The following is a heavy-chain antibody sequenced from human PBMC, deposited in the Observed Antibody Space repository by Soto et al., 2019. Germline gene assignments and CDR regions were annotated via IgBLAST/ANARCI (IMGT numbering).Heavy chain of an antibody. CDR3: ARYYPTISCAVTLYS. CDR2: SNEGSGNT. J-gene: IGHJ4*02. Sequence: QVQLVQSGPEVKRPGASVRISCRTAGYSFKNYDIHWVRQAPGKKLEWMGWSNEGSGNTSYSQKFQGRISVARTTSASTSYLDLRSLTSEVTAIYFCARYYPTISCAVTLYSCGPVTLVTVSS. D-gene: IGHD3-10*01. V-gene: IGHV1-3*01. CDR1: GYSFKNYD.